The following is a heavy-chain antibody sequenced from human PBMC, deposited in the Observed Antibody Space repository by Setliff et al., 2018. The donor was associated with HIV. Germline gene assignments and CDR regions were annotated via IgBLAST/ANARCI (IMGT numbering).Heavy chain of an antibody. CDR1: GFSFGAYG. CDR2: IRSKTYGETT. CDR3: TRCGPLHCDAFDI. D-gene: IGHD2-21*01. J-gene: IGHJ3*02. Sequence: GGSLRLSCVLSGFSFGAYGLSWVRQAPGKGPEWVGFIRSKTYGETTEYAASVRGRFTISRDDSKSIAYLQMNSLKIEDAAVYYCTRCGPLHCDAFDIWGQGTMVTVSS. V-gene: IGHV3-49*04.